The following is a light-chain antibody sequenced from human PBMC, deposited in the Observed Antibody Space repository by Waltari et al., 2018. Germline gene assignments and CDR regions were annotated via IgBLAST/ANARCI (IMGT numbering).Light chain of an antibody. J-gene: IGLJ2*01. CDR3: SSYTSSNTYVV. CDR1: TSDVGGFTS. Sequence: QSALTQPASVSGSPGQSLTISCTGSTSDVGGFTSVPWSQQHPGKAPTPMIYDVSKWPSGVSNRFSGSKSDNTASLTISGLQAEDEADYYCSSYTSSNTYVVFGGGTRLTVL. CDR2: DVS. V-gene: IGLV2-14*01.